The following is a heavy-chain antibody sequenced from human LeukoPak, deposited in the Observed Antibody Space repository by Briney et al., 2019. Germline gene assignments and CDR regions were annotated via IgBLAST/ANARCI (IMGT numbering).Heavy chain of an antibody. CDR2: LSGSGITT. CDR3: AREFPFGGGIHETYYFDH. J-gene: IGHJ4*02. D-gene: IGHD3-10*01. Sequence: PGGSLRLSCAASGFTFSNSAMSWVRQAPGKGLEWVSTLSGSGITTYYADSVKGRFTISRDNSKNTLYLQMNSLRTEDTAMYYCAREFPFGGGIHETYYFDHWGQGTLVTVSS. V-gene: IGHV3-23*01. CDR1: GFTFSNSA.